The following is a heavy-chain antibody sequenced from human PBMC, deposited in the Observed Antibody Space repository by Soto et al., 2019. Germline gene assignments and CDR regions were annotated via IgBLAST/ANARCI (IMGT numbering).Heavy chain of an antibody. Sequence: GGSLRLSCAASGFTFSSYYMHWVRQATGKGLEWVSAIGTAGDTYYSGSVKGRFTISRENAKNSLYLQMNSLRAEDTAVYYCARGGWYDYWGQGTLVTVSS. CDR2: IGTAGDT. V-gene: IGHV3-13*01. J-gene: IGHJ4*02. CDR1: GFTFSSYY. D-gene: IGHD6-19*01. CDR3: ARGGWYDY.